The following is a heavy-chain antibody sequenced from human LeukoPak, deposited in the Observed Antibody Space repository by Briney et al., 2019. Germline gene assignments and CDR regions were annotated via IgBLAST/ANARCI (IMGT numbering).Heavy chain of an antibody. V-gene: IGHV4-39*01. CDR3: ARLGYSYGFSG. D-gene: IGHD5-18*01. Sequence: ASETLSLXCTVSGGSISSSSYYWGWIRQPPGKGLEWIGSIYYSGSTYYNPSLKSRVTISVDTSKNQFSLKLSSVTAADTAVYYCARLGYSYGFSGWGQGTLVTVSS. CDR2: IYYSGST. J-gene: IGHJ4*02. CDR1: GGSISSSSYY.